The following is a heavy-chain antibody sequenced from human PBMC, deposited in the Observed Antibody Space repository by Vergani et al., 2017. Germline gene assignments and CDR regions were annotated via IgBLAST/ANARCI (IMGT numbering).Heavy chain of an antibody. CDR3: AKDRDYYYGMDV. V-gene: IGHV3-21*01. J-gene: IGHJ6*02. CDR1: GFTFSSYS. Sequence: EVQLLESGGGLVKPGGSLRLSCAASGFTFSSYSMNWVRQAPGKGLEWVSSISSSSSYIYYADSVKGRFTISRDNAKNSLYLQMNSLRAEDTAVYYCAKDRDYYYGMDVWGQGTTVTVSS. CDR2: ISSSSSYI.